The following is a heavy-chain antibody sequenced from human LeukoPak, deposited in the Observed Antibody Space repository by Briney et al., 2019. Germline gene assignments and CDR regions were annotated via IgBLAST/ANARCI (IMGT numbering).Heavy chain of an antibody. Sequence: SETLSLTCTVSGGSISCSSYYWGWIRQPPGKGLEWIGSIYYSGSTYYNPSLKSRVTISVDTSKNQFSLKLSSVTAADTAVYYCARQGDIVVVPARDWGQGTLVTVSS. V-gene: IGHV4-39*01. CDR1: GGSISCSSYY. J-gene: IGHJ4*02. CDR3: ARQGDIVVVPARD. CDR2: IYYSGST. D-gene: IGHD2-2*01.